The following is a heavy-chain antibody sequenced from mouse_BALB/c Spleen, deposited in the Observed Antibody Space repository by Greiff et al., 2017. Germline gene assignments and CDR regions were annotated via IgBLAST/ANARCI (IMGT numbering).Heavy chain of an antibody. Sequence: QVQLQQSGAELARPGASVKLSCKASGYTFTSYWMQWVKQRPGQGLEWIGAIYPGDGDTRYTQKFKGKATLTADKSSSTAYMQLSSLASEDSAVYYCARGSTMITTGSWLAYWGQGTLVTVSA. CDR3: ARGSTMITTGSWLAY. CDR2: IYPGDGDT. CDR1: GYTFTSYW. J-gene: IGHJ3*01. D-gene: IGHD2-4*01. V-gene: IGHV1-87*01.